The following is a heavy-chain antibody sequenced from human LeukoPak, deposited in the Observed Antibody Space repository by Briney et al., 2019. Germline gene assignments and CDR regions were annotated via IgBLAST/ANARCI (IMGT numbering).Heavy chain of an antibody. CDR1: GFTFSSYS. CDR3: ARGRTMIVVALDAFDI. J-gene: IGHJ3*02. D-gene: IGHD3-22*01. CDR2: ISSSSSYI. V-gene: IGHV3-21*01. Sequence: GGSLRLSCAASGFTFSSYSMNWVRQAPGKGLEWVSSISSSSSYIYYADSVKGRFTISRDHAKNSLYLQMNSLRAEDTAVYYCARGRTMIVVALDAFDIWGQGTMVTVSS.